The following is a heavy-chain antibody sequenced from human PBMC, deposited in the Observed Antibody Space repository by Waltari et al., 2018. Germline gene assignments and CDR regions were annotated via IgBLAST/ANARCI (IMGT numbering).Heavy chain of an antibody. Sequence: QLQLQESGPGLVKPSETLSLTCTVSGGSISSSSYYWGWIRQPPGKGLEWIGSIYYSGSTYYNPSLKSRVTISVDTSKNQFSLKLSSVTAADTAVYYCARVDYGDYIDYWGQGTLVTVSS. CDR1: GGSISSSSYY. CDR2: IYYSGST. J-gene: IGHJ4*02. CDR3: ARVDYGDYIDY. V-gene: IGHV4-39*07. D-gene: IGHD4-17*01.